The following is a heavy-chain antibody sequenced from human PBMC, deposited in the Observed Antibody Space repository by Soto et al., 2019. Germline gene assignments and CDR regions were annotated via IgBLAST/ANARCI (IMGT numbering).Heavy chain of an antibody. CDR2: INHSGST. CDR3: ARGHGDTTVTTVEDV. D-gene: IGHD4-17*01. J-gene: IGHJ6*02. Sequence: SETLSLTCAVYGGSFSGYYWSWIRQPPGKGLEWIGEINHSGSTNYNPSLKSRVTISVDTSKNQFSLKLSSVTAADTAVYYCARGHGDTTVTTVEDVWGQGTTVTVSS. CDR1: GGSFSGYY. V-gene: IGHV4-34*01.